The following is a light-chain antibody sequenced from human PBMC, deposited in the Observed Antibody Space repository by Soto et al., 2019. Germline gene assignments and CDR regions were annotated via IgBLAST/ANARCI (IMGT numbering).Light chain of an antibody. J-gene: IGLJ1*01. CDR3: SSYAGTNNRYV. CDR2: EVN. V-gene: IGLV2-8*01. CDR1: GSDIGGYNS. Sequence: QSALTQPPSASGSPGQSVTISCTGTGSDIGGYNSVSWYQQHPGKVPKLIIYEVNKRPSGVPDRFSGSKSGNTASLTVSGLQADDEADYYCSSYAGTNNRYVFGTGTKLTVL.